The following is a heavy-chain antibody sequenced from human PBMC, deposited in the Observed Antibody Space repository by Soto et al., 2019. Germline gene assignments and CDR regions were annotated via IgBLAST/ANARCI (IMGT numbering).Heavy chain of an antibody. CDR3: ARLELTGLDN. V-gene: IGHV5-51*07. CDR1: GYTFATHW. J-gene: IGHJ4*02. Sequence: GESLKISCNGSGYTFATHWIAWVHQMPGKGLEWMGIIYPGDSDTRYSPSFQGQVTISADKSFSTAYLQWSSLKASDTAIYFCARLELTGLDNWGQGTPVTVSS. CDR2: IYPGDSDT. D-gene: IGHD3-9*01.